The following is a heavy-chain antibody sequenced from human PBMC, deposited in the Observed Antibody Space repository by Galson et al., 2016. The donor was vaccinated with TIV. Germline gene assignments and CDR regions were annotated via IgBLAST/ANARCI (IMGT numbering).Heavy chain of an antibody. CDR2: ISWNSGRV. V-gene: IGHV3-9*01. J-gene: IGHJ4*02. Sequence: SLRLSCAASGFTFADNAMHWVRQRPGKGLEWVSSISWNSGRVGYVDSVKGRFTISRDNAKNSLYLQMNSLKIEDTAMYYCVKVPAAAGAGVLENWGQGTLGTVSS. D-gene: IGHD6-13*01. CDR1: GFTFADNA. CDR3: VKVPAAAGAGVLEN.